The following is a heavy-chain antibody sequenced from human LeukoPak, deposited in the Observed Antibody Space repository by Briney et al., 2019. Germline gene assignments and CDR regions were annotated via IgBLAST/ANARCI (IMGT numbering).Heavy chain of an antibody. D-gene: IGHD3-10*01. V-gene: IGHV3-48*04. CDR2: ISSSSSTI. J-gene: IGHJ4*02. CDR1: GFTFSSYS. Sequence: PGGSLRLSCAASGFTFSSYSMNWVRQAPGKGLEWVSYISSSSSTIYYADSVKGRFTISRDNTKNSLFLQLSSLRAEDTAVYYCVRDRGWFHFDLWGQGTLVTVSS. CDR3: VRDRGWFHFDL.